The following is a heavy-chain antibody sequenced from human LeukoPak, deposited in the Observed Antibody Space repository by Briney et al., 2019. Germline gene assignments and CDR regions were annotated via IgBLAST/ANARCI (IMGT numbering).Heavy chain of an antibody. CDR1: GFSFSSYA. CDR3: ASAIITKVDY. CDR2: ISGSGSTA. J-gene: IGHJ4*02. V-gene: IGHV3-23*01. D-gene: IGHD3-10*01. Sequence: GGSLRLSCAASGFSFSSYALSWVRRAPGKGLEWVSGISGSGSTAVYTDSVKGRFTVSRDNSKNTLYLQMNSLRAEDTAVYYCASAIITKVDYWGQGTLVTVSS.